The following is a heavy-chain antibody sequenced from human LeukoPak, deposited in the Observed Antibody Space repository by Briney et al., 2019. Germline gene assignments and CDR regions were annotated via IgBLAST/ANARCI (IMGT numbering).Heavy chain of an antibody. V-gene: IGHV3-21*01. D-gene: IGHD3-22*01. CDR2: ISSSSSYI. J-gene: IGHJ4*02. Sequence: GGSLRLSCAASGLTFSSYSMNWVRQAPGKGLEWVSSISSSSSYIYYADSVKGRFTISRDNAKNSLYLQMNSLRAEDTAVYYCARDSTALRGYYDSSGYYLYDYWGQGTLVTVSS. CDR1: GLTFSSYS. CDR3: ARDSTALRGYYDSSGYYLYDY.